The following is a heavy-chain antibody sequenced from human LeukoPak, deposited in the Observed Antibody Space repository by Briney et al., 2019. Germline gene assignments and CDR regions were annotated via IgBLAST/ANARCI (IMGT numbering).Heavy chain of an antibody. V-gene: IGHV4-34*01. J-gene: IGHJ4*02. CDR3: ARGLEGCVDY. CDR1: GGSFSGYY. D-gene: IGHD2-15*01. CDR2: INHSGST. Sequence: SETLSLTCAVYGGSFSGYYWSWIRQPPGKGLEWIGEINHSGSTNYNPSLKSRVTISVDTSKNQSSLKLSSVTAADTAVYYCARGLEGCVDYWGQGTLVTVSS.